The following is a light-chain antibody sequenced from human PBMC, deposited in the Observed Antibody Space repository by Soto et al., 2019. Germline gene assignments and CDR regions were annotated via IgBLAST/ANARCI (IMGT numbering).Light chain of an antibody. V-gene: IGLV2-14*01. CDR3: SSYASSSSPYVV. J-gene: IGLJ2*01. CDR2: AVS. CDR1: SSDVGGYNY. Sequence: QSALTQPASVSGSPGQSITISCTGTSSDVGGYNYVSWYQQHPGMAPKLMIYAVSNRPSGVSNSFSGSKSGNTASLTISGLQAEDEAHYYCSSYASSSSPYVVFGGGTKVTVL.